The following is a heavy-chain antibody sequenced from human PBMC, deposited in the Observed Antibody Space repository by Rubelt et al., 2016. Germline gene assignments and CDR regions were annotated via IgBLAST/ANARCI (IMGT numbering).Heavy chain of an antibody. J-gene: IGHJ4*02. V-gene: IGHV3-66*01. D-gene: IGHD3-16*01. Sequence: EVQLVESGGGLVQPGGSLRLSCAASGFTVSNNLMSWVRQAPGKGLEWVSVVYSGDSTYFVDSVKGRFTISRDNSKNMVYLQMNSLRVEDTAVYDCARELGDWGQGTLVTVSS. CDR1: GFTVSNNL. CDR3: ARELGD. CDR2: VYSGDST.